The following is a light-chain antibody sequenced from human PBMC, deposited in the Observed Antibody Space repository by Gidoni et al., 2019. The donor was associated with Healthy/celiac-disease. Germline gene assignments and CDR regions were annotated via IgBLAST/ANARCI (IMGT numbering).Light chain of an antibody. CDR1: KLGDKY. Sequence: SYELTQPPSVSVSPGQTASITCSVDKLGDKYACWYQKKPGQSPGLVIYQDIKSPSGSPERLPGSNAGNTATLTISGTQAMDEADDYCQAGDSSTAVEVGFGGGNKLTVL. CDR2: QDI. J-gene: IGLJ2*01. CDR3: QAGDSSTAVEVG. V-gene: IGLV3-1*01.